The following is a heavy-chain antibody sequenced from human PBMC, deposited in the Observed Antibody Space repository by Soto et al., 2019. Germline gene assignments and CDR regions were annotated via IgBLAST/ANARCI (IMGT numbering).Heavy chain of an antibody. D-gene: IGHD5-12*01. Sequence: QVQLVQSGAEVKKPGASVKVSCKASGYTFTSYGISWVRQAPGQGLEWMGWISAYNGNTNYAQKLQGRVTMTTDTSTSTASMELRSLRSDDTAVYYCARVSDIVATFVPKFDYWGQGTLVTVSS. V-gene: IGHV1-18*01. CDR3: ARVSDIVATFVPKFDY. CDR2: ISAYNGNT. CDR1: GYTFTSYG. J-gene: IGHJ4*02.